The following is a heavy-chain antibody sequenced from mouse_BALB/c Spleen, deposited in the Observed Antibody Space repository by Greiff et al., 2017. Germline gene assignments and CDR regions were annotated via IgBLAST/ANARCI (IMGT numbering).Heavy chain of an antibody. CDR3: ARGLSYVDY. J-gene: IGHJ2*01. Sequence: QVQLQQSGPELVRPGASAKMSCKASGYTFTSYWMHWVKQRPGHGLEWIGMLDPPSSETRFNQKFKDKATLNVDKASNTADMQLSSLTSEDSAVYYWARGLSYVDYWGQGTTLTVSS. CDR1: GYTFTSYW. CDR2: LDPPSSET. V-gene: IGHV1-74*01.